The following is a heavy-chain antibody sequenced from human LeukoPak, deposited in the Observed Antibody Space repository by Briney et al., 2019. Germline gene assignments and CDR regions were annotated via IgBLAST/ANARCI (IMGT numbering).Heavy chain of an antibody. CDR1: GFSFSSYV. Sequence: SGGSLRLSCSDSGFSFSSYVLHWVRQAPGKGLESVSGISQNGDNTHYADSVKGRFTISKDNGKNTLYLQMNSLRAEDTAVYFCARASTTVPNLLDNWGHGTLVTVSS. D-gene: IGHD4-17*01. V-gene: IGHV3-64*04. CDR3: ARASTTVPNLLDN. CDR2: ISQNGDNT. J-gene: IGHJ4*01.